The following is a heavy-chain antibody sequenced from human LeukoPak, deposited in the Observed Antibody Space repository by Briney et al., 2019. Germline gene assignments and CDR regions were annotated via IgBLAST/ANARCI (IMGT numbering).Heavy chain of an antibody. CDR2: IYYRGRT. J-gene: IGHJ4*02. CDR1: GGSISSTNYY. CDR3: ARTGYTYDYDY. Sequence: SETLSLTCTVSGGSISSTNYYWGWIRQPPGKGLEWIGSIYYRGRTYYNSSLKSRLTISVDTSKNQFSLKLSSVTAADTAVYYCARTGYTYDYDYWGQGTLVTVSS. V-gene: IGHV4-39*07. D-gene: IGHD5-18*01.